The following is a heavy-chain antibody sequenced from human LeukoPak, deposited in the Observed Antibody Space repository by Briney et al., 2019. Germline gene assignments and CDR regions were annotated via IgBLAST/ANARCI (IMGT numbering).Heavy chain of an antibody. D-gene: IGHD1-26*01. V-gene: IGHV4-30-4*01. CDR2: IYYSGST. CDR3: ARAPVYSGTYFDY. J-gene: IGHJ4*02. Sequence: SETLSLTCTVSGGSISTGDYCWSWIRQPPGKGLEWIGYIYYSGSTYYNPSLKSRVIISLDTSKNQFSLKLSSVTAADTAVYYCARAPVYSGTYFDYWGQGTLVTVSS. CDR1: GGSISTGDYC.